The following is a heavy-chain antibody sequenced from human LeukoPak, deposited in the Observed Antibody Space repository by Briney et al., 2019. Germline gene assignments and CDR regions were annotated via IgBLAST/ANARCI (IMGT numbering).Heavy chain of an antibody. J-gene: IGHJ4*02. Sequence: GGSLRLSCAASGFTFSSYAMHWVRQAPGKGLEWVAVISYDGSNKYYADSVKGQFTISRDNSKNTLYLQMNSLRAEDTAVYYCARDGAASTYYDFWSGYYFFDYWGQGTLVTVSS. CDR2: ISYDGSNK. CDR1: GFTFSSYA. CDR3: ARDGAASTYYDFWSGYYFFDY. D-gene: IGHD3-3*01. V-gene: IGHV3-30*04.